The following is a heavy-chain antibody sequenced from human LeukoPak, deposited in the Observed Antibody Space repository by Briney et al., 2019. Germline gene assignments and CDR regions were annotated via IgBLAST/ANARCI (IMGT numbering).Heavy chain of an antibody. Sequence: PSETLSLTCAVYGGSFSGYYWSWIRQPPGKGLEWIGEINHSGSTNYNPSLKSRVTISVDTSKNQFSLKLSSVTAADTAVYYCARGGGLGYGSGSYLFPLDYWGQGTLVTVSS. J-gene: IGHJ4*02. CDR2: INHSGST. CDR3: ARGGGLGYGSGSYLFPLDY. CDR1: GGSFSGYY. D-gene: IGHD3-10*01. V-gene: IGHV4-34*01.